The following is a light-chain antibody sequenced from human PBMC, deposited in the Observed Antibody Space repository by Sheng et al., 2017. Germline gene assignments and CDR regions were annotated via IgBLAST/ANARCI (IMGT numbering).Light chain of an antibody. Sequence: EIMLSQSPAALSVSPGDSATLSCRANQSVSSNLAWYQQKPGQAPRLLMFHVSTRATGTPARFSGSGSGTEFTLTISSLQSEDLAVYYCQQYNDWPLYTFGQGT. CDR2: HVS. CDR3: QQYNDWPLYT. CDR1: QSVSSN. V-gene: IGKV3-15*01. J-gene: IGKJ2*01.